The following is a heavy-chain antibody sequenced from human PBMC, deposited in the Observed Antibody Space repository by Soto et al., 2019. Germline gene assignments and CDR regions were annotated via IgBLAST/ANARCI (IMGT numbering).Heavy chain of an antibody. J-gene: IGHJ4*02. CDR2: SSASGRSR. CDR3: AKDGNWLDVYFDV. V-gene: IGHV3-23*01. Sequence: TGGSLRLSCVASGIEFSNYVMSWVRQAPGKGLEWVSISSASGRSRYHADSVKGRFTISRDNSKNTLYLHMTNLRAEDTAVYYCAKDGNWLDVYFDVWGQGTPVTVSS. CDR1: GIEFSNYV. D-gene: IGHD6-19*01.